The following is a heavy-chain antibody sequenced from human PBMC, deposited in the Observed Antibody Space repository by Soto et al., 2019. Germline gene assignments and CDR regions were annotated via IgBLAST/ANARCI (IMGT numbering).Heavy chain of an antibody. Sequence: GASVKVSCKASGYTFTGYYMHWVRQAPGQGLEWMGWINPNSGGTNYAQKFQGWVTMTRDTSISTAYMELSRLRSDDTAVYYCAREVRDIVVVPAATYYFERRGWGQGTLVTVSS. D-gene: IGHD2-2*01. CDR1: GYTFTGYY. CDR2: INPNSGGT. V-gene: IGHV1-2*04. CDR3: AREVRDIVVVPAATYYFERRG. J-gene: IGHJ4*02.